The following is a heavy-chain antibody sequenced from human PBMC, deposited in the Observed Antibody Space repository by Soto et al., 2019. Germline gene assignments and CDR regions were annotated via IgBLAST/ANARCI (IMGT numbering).Heavy chain of an antibody. V-gene: IGHV3-23*01. CDR3: AKGLRQQLVRVSFDY. CDR1: GFTFTSYA. CDR2: ISGSGDNT. J-gene: IGHJ4*02. D-gene: IGHD6-13*01. Sequence: GGSLRLSCAASGFTFTSYAMSWVRQAPGKGLEWVSVISGSGDNTYYAGSVKGRFTISRDNSKNTLYLQMNSLRAEDTAVYYCAKGLRQQLVRVSFDYWGQGTLVTVSS.